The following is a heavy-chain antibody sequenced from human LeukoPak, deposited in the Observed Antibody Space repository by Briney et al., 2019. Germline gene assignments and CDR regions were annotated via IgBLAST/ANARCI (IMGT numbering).Heavy chain of an antibody. J-gene: IGHJ4*02. D-gene: IGHD2-2*01. Sequence: ASVKVSCKASGGTFSSYAISWVRQAPGQGLEWMGGIIPIFGTANYAQKFQGRVTITTDESTSTAYMELSSPRSEDTAVYYCARSASIVVVPAAIGWAFDYWGQGTLVTVSS. CDR1: GGTFSSYA. CDR2: IIPIFGTA. CDR3: ARSASIVVVPAAIGWAFDY. V-gene: IGHV1-69*05.